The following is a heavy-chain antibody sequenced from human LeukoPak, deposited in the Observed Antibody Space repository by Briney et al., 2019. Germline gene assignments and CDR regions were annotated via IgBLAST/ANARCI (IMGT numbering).Heavy chain of an antibody. J-gene: IGHJ6*03. D-gene: IGHD1-1*01. CDR3: AGTAPYCYYYMDV. V-gene: IGHV4-34*01. CDR1: GGSFSGYY. CDR2: INHSGST. Sequence: SETLSLTRAVYGGSFSGYYWSWIRQPPGKGLEWIGEINHSGSTNYNPSLKSRVTISVDTSKNQFSLKLSSVTAADTAVYYCAGTAPYCYYYMDVWGKGTTVTVSS.